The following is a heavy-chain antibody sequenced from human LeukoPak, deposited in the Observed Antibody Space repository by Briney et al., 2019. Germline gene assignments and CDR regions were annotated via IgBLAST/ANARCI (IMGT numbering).Heavy chain of an antibody. CDR2: IYPRDGST. CDR1: GYTFTSNY. Sequence: ASVKVSCKASGYTFTSNYIHWVRQAPGQGLEWMGMIYPRDGSTSYAQKFQGRVTVTRDTSTSTVHMELRSLRSDDTAVYYCARDIVVVPAAQSHVYYYYGMDVWGQGTTVTVSS. CDR3: ARDIVVVPAAQSHVYYYYGMDV. V-gene: IGHV1-46*01. J-gene: IGHJ6*02. D-gene: IGHD2-2*01.